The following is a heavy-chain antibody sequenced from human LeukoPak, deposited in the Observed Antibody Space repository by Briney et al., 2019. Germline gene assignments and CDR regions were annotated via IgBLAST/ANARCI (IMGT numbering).Heavy chain of an antibody. J-gene: IGHJ4*02. CDR3: TRGSSGRRDN. V-gene: IGHV1-8*01. Sequence: ASVKVSCKASGYTFTSCDINWVRQATGQGLEWMGWMNPDSGNTGYGQSFQGRITMTRDISIGTAYMELSNLTSEDTAIYYCTRGSSGRRDNWGQGTLVTVSA. D-gene: IGHD6-19*01. CDR1: GYTFTSCD. CDR2: MNPDSGNT.